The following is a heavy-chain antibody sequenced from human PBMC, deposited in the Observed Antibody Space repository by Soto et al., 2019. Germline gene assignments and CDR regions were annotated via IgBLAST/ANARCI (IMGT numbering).Heavy chain of an antibody. CDR2: INPSGGTT. Sequence: VASVKVSCKASGYTFTRHNVHWVRQAPGQGLEWMAIINPSGGTTYYVQKFEGRVTLTTDTSTSTVRMELSSLRSDDTAVYYCARVRGGGSEYFFDYWGQGTLVTVSS. CDR3: ARVRGGGSEYFFDY. D-gene: IGHD2-15*01. CDR1: GYTFTRHN. J-gene: IGHJ4*02. V-gene: IGHV1-46*01.